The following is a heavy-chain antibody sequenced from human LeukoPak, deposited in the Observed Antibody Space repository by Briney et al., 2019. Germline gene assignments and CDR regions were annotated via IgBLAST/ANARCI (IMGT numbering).Heavy chain of an antibody. J-gene: IGHJ4*02. D-gene: IGHD6-13*01. CDR1: GFTFSRHW. CDR3: ARDRQQLVRLSYYFDY. V-gene: IGHV3-7*01. CDR2: IKQDGSEK. Sequence: GGSLRLSCAVSGFTFSRHWMSWVRQAPGKGLEWLANIKQDGSEKYYVDSVEGRFTISRDNAKNSLYLQMNSLRAEDTAVYYCARDRQQLVRLSYYFDYWGQGTLVTVSS.